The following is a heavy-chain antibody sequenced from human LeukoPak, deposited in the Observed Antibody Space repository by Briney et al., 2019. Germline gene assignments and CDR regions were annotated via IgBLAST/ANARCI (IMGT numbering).Heavy chain of an antibody. CDR3: ARGLNGDLYFDY. Sequence: ASVRVSSRLSGYPSTASILPWGGRPPGKGLGWMGWINPNSGGTNYAQKFQGRVTMTRDTSISTAYMELSRLRSDDTAVYYCARGLNGDLYFDYWGQGTLVTVSS. V-gene: IGHV1-2*02. CDR1: GYPSTASI. J-gene: IGHJ4*02. CDR2: INPNSGGT. D-gene: IGHD3-10*01.